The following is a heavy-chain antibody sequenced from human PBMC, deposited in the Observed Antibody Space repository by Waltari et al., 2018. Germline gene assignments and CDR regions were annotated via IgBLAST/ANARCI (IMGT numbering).Heavy chain of an antibody. CDR2: IYTSGST. D-gene: IGHD5-18*01. CDR3: ARDGDVDTAMAQNFDY. J-gene: IGHJ4*02. V-gene: IGHV4-4*07. Sequence: WSWIRQPAGKGLEWIGRIYTSGSTNYNPSLKSRVTISVDKSKNQFSLKLSSVTAADTAVYYCARDGDVDTAMAQNFDYWGQGTLVTVSS.